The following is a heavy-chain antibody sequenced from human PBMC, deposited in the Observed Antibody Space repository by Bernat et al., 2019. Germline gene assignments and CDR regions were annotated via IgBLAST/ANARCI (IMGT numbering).Heavy chain of an antibody. Sequence: QVQLVESGGGVVQPGRSLRLSCAASGFTFSSYAMHWVRQAPGKGLEWVAVISYDGSNKYYADSVKGRFTISRDNSKNTLYLQMNSLRAEDTAVNYAIVVASNFDYWGQGTLVTVSS. CDR3: IVVASNFDY. CDR1: GFTFSSYA. CDR2: ISYDGSNK. D-gene: IGHD3-22*01. J-gene: IGHJ4*02. V-gene: IGHV3-30-3*01.